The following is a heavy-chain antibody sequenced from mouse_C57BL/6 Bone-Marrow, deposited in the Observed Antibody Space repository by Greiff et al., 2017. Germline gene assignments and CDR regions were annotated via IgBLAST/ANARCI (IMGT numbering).Heavy chain of an antibody. D-gene: IGHD2-3*01. CDR3: ARGWLLGGFDY. V-gene: IGHV1-81*01. CDR2: IYPRSGNT. CDR1: GYTFTSYG. Sequence: QVQLQHSGAELARPGASVKLSCKASGYTFTSYGISWVKQRTGQGLEWIGEIYPRSGNTYYNEKFKGKATLTADKSSSTAYMELRSLTSEDSAVYFCARGWLLGGFDYWGQGTTLTVSS. J-gene: IGHJ2*01.